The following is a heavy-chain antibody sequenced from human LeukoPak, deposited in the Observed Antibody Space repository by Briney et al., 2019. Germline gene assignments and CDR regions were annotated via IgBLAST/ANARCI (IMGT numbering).Heavy chain of an antibody. CDR3: ARTGIRDYDILTDQWYFDP. D-gene: IGHD3-9*01. J-gene: IGHJ5*02. Sequence: PGGSLRLSCAASGFTFSTYTMNWVRQAPGKGLEWVSSVSSSRSYIYYADSVKGRFIISRDNAKNSLYLQMNSLRAEDTAVYYCARTGIRDYDILTDQWYFDPWGQGTPVTVSS. CDR1: GFTFSTYT. V-gene: IGHV3-21*01. CDR2: VSSSRSYI.